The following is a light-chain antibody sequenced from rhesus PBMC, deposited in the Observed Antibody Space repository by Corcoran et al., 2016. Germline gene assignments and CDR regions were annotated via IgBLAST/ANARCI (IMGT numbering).Light chain of an antibody. Sequence: DIQMTQSPSSLPASVGDTVTITCRASQGIGSWSAWYQQKPGKAPKLLIYKASRLQSGVPSRFSGSESKTDFTLTLSSLKSEDFANYYCQQYNSRPYSFGEGTKVGIK. CDR3: QQYNSRPYS. V-gene: IGKV1-21*01. CDR2: KAS. J-gene: IGKJ2*01. CDR1: QGIGSW.